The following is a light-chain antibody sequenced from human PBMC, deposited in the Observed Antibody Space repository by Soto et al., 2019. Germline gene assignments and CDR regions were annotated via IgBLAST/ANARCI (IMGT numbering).Light chain of an antibody. CDR2: DAS. CDR1: QSVSSY. J-gene: IGKJ5*01. CDR3: QQRSNWPGT. V-gene: IGKV3-11*01. Sequence: EIVLTQSPATLSLSPGERATLSCRASQSVSSYLACYQQKPGQAPRLLIYDASNRATGIPARFSGSGSGTDLTLTISSLEPEDFAVYYCQQRSNWPGTFGQGTRLEIK.